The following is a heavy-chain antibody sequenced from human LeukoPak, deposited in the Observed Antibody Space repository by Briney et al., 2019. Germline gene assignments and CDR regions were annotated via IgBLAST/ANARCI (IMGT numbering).Heavy chain of an antibody. CDR2: ISGSGGST. CDR3: AKEVGATEVFDY. V-gene: IGHV3-23*01. Sequence: PGGSLRLSCAASGFTFSSYAMHWVRRAPGKGLEWVSAISGSGGSTYYADSVKGRFTISRDNSKNTLYLQMNSLRAEDTAVYYCAKEVGATEVFDYWGQGTLVTVSS. D-gene: IGHD1-26*01. J-gene: IGHJ4*02. CDR1: GFTFSSYA.